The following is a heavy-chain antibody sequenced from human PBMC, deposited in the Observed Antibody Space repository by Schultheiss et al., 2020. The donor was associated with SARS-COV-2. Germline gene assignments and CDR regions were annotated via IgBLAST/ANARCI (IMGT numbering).Heavy chain of an antibody. CDR3: ARVLHTTMTNWFDP. J-gene: IGHJ5*02. Sequence: ASVKVSCKASGYTFTGYYMHWVRQAPGQGLEWMGRINPNSGGTNYAQKFQGRVTMTRDTSISTAYMELSRLRSDDTAVYYCARVLHTTMTNWFDPWGQGTLVTVSS. V-gene: IGHV1-2*06. D-gene: IGHD1-14*01. CDR1: GYTFTGYY. CDR2: INPNSGGT.